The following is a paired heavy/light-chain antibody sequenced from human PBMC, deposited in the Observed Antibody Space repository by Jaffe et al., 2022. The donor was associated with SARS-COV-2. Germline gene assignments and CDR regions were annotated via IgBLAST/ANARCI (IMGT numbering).Light chain of an antibody. Sequence: SYVLTQPPSVSVAPGQTATLTCGGDNIGSKRVNWYQQKPGQAPVVVIYNDGERPSGVPERFSGFNVRDPATLTISGVEAGDEADYYCQVWQSSTDERIFGSGTKLIVL. CDR3: QVWQSSTDERI. CDR2: NDG. CDR1: NIGSKR. J-gene: IGLJ1*01. V-gene: IGLV3-21*02.
Heavy chain of an antibody. CDR2: VYYTGVV. J-gene: IGHJ4*02. CDR3: ARDYRGEYFDS. V-gene: IGHV4-59*01. CDR1: GGPIQPYY. D-gene: IGHD1-26*01. Sequence: QVQLQESGPGLVKPSETLSLTCTVSGGPIQPYYWSWIRQSPGKGLEWIGYVYYTGVVNYNPSFTSRLTISLDRPKNQFTLKLRSVTAADAAIYFCARDYRGEYFDSWGQGSLVTVSS.